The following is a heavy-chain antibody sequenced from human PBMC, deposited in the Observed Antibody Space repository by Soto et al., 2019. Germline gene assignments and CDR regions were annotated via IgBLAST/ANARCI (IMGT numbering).Heavy chain of an antibody. CDR2: ISAYNGNT. Sequence: GASVKVSCKASGYTFTSYGISWVRQAPGQGLEWMGWISAYNGNTNYAQKLQGRVTMTTDTSTSTAYMELRSLRSDDTAVYYCARIPYYDILTGPLDYWGQGTLVTVSS. CDR3: ARIPYYDILTGPLDY. D-gene: IGHD3-9*01. CDR1: GYTFTSYG. V-gene: IGHV1-18*01. J-gene: IGHJ4*02.